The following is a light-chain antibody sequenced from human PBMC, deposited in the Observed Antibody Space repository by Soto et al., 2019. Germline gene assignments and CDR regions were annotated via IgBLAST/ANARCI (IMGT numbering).Light chain of an antibody. Sequence: EIILTQSPVTLSLSPGERAILSCRASQSVSTFFAWYQQKPGQAPRLLIYDASKRATGIPARFSGSGSGTDFTLTISSLEPEDFAVYYCQHRFNWPLTFGGGTTVELK. CDR2: DAS. CDR1: QSVSTF. V-gene: IGKV3-11*01. J-gene: IGKJ4*01. CDR3: QHRFNWPLT.